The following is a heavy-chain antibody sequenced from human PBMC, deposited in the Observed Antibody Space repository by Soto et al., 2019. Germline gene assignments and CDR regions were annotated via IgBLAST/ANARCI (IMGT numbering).Heavy chain of an antibody. CDR1: GYTFTNYS. CDR3: AILRYFGEGMGFDP. V-gene: IGHV1-3*01. J-gene: IGHJ5*02. Sequence: GASVNVSCKSSGYTFTNYSMHWVRQAPGQRLEWMGWINAGNGNAKYSQKFQGRVTITRDTSASTDYMELSSLRSEDTAVYSCAILRYFGEGMGFDPWGQGTLVTVSS. D-gene: IGHD3-9*01. CDR2: INAGNGNA.